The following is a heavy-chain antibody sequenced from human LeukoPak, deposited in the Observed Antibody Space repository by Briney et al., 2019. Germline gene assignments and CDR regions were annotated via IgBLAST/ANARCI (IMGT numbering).Heavy chain of an antibody. J-gene: IGHJ4*02. D-gene: IGHD6-13*01. V-gene: IGHV3-30-3*01. CDR2: ISYDGSNK. CDR3: AKDRLDSSSWYN. Sequence: GGSLRLSCAASGFTFSSYAMHWVRQAPGKGLEWVAVISYDGSNKYYADSVKGRFTISRDNSKNTLYLQMNSLRAEDTAVYYCAKDRLDSSSWYNWGQGTLVTVSS. CDR1: GFTFSSYA.